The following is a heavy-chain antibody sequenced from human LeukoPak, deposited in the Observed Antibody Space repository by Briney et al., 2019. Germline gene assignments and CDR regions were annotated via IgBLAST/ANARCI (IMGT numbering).Heavy chain of an antibody. V-gene: IGHV1-18*01. Sequence: VKVSRKASGYTFTTSYIHWVRQAAGQGLEGMGWVSAYNGNTSDAQEFQGRVTMTTDSSTSTAYLDLTSLRSDDTAVYYCARGGTYYPCIDFWGQGTLVRVSS. J-gene: IGHJ4*02. D-gene: IGHD1-26*01. CDR3: ARGGTYYPCIDF. CDR1: GYTFTTSY. CDR2: VSAYNGNT.